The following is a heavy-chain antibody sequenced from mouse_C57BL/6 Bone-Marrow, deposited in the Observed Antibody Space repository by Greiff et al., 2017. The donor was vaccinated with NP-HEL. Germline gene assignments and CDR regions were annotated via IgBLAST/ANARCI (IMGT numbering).Heavy chain of an antibody. CDR3: PYGNYPYYDMDY. CDR1: GYTFTDYE. J-gene: IGHJ4*01. Sequence: QVQLQQSGAELVRPGASVTLSCKASGYTFTDYEMHWVKQTPVHGLEWIGAIDPETGGTAYNQKFKGKAILTADKSSSTAYMELLSLTSEDSAVYYCPYGNYPYYDMDYWGQGTSVTVSS. CDR2: IDPETGGT. V-gene: IGHV1-15*01. D-gene: IGHD2-1*01.